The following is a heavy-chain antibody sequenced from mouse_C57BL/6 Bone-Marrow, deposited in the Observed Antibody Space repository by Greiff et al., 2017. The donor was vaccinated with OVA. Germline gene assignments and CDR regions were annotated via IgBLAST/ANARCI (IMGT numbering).Heavy chain of an antibody. CDR1: GFSLSTFGMG. D-gene: IGHD2-4*01. J-gene: IGHJ4*01. CDR2: IWWDDDK. V-gene: IGHV8-8*01. Sequence: QVTLKVSGPGILQPSQTLSLTCSFSGFSLSTFGMGVGWIRQPSGKGLEWLAHIWWDDDKYYTTALKSRITISKDNSKNQVFLKIANVDTADTATYSCARIYYDYYYDAMDYWGQGTSVTVSA. CDR3: ARIYYDYYYDAMDY.